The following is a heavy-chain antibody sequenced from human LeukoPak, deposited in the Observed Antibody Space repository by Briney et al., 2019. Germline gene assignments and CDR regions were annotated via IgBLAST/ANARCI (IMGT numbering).Heavy chain of an antibody. CDR3: TKEGGPMSATTERYSFDH. J-gene: IGHJ4*02. V-gene: IGHV3-23*01. CDR2: ISADGGST. CDR1: GFTFSTYA. D-gene: IGHD4-17*01. Sequence: GGSLRLSCAASGFTFSTYAMTWVRQAPGKGLERVSSISADGGSTYYADSVKGRFTISRDNSENTLSLQMNSLRADDTAVYYCTKEGGPMSATTERYSFDHWGRGTLVTVSS.